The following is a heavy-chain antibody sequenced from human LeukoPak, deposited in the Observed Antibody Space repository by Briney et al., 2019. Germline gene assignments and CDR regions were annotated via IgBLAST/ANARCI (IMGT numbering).Heavy chain of an antibody. CDR2: ISSSSSYI. CDR1: GFTFSSYS. V-gene: IGHV3-21*01. Sequence: PGGSLRLSCAASGFTFSSYSMNWVRQAPGKGLEWVSSISSSSSYIYYADSVKGRFTISRDNAKNLLYLQMNSLRAEDTAVYYCARGKTSSQPYDLDYWGQGTLVTVSS. D-gene: IGHD6-13*01. J-gene: IGHJ4*02. CDR3: ARGKTSSQPYDLDY.